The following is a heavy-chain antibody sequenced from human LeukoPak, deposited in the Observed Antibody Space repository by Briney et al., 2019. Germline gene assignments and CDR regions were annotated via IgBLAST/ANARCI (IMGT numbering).Heavy chain of an antibody. CDR2: IYYSGST. CDR1: GGSLSSDDYY. D-gene: IGHD1-7*01. CDR3: ARVYWNYAFDI. Sequence: SETLSLTCTFSGGSLSSDDYYWSWIRQPPGKALGWIGYIYYSGSTYYNPSLKSRVTISVDTSKNQSSLKLSSVTAADTAVYYCARVYWNYAFDIWGQGTMVTVSS. J-gene: IGHJ3*02. V-gene: IGHV4-30-4*08.